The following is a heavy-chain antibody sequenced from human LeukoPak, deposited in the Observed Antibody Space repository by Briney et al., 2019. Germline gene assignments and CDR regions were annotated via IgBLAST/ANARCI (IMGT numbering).Heavy chain of an antibody. CDR1: GFTFRSYA. D-gene: IGHD6-13*01. V-gene: IGHV3-23*01. CDR3: AKPLSAASGTDFHY. Sequence: PGGSLRLSCAASGFTFRSYAMSWVRQAPGKGLDWVSAISGSGTTTYYADSVKGRFTISRDNSKNTLYLQMNSLRAEDTAVYYCAKPLSAASGTDFHYWGQGTLVTVS. J-gene: IGHJ4*02. CDR2: ISGSGTTT.